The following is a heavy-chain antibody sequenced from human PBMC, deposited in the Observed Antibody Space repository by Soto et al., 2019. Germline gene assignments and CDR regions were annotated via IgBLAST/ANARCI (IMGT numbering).Heavy chain of an antibody. CDR3: ARGSLSSSWPRGNY. J-gene: IGHJ4*02. D-gene: IGHD6-13*01. CDR2: MNPNSGNT. CDR1: GYTFTSYD. Sequence: QVQLVQSGAEVKKPGASVKVSCKASGYTFTSYDINWVRQATGQGLEWMGWMNPNSGNTGYAQKFQGRVTMTRNTXXRTADMELSSLRSEDTAVYYCARGSLSSSWPRGNYWGQGTLVTVSS. V-gene: IGHV1-8*01.